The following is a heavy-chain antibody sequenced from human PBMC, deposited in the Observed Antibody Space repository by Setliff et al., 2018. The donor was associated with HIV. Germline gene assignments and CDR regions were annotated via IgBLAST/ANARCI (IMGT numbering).Heavy chain of an antibody. V-gene: IGHV4-39*01. CDR3: ARLLVAGMLVDD. CDR2: ILDGRVT. D-gene: IGHD2-15*01. Sequence: SETLSLTCTVSGDSITSGHLYWVWIRQAPGKGLEWIGNILDGRVTFFNPSLRGRVTISVDASKNQVSLNLRSVTAADSAAYHCARLLVAGMLVDDWGQGTLVTVSS. J-gene: IGHJ4*02. CDR1: GDSITSGHLY.